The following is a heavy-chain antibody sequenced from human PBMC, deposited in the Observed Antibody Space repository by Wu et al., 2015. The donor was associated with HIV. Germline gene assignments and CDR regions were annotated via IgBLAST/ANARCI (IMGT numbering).Heavy chain of an antibody. Sequence: QVQLVQSGAEVKKHGASVKVSCKASGYSFRSYDINWVRQAPGQGLEWMGWMNPNSGNAGSAQKFLGRVAFTRDTSIGTAYMELSSLRSEDTAIYYCARDGREGVNPACQWLDPWGQGTLVTVSS. CDR2: MNPNSGNA. V-gene: IGHV1-8*03. J-gene: IGHJ5*02. D-gene: IGHD3-10*01. CDR1: GYSFRSYD. CDR3: ARDGREGVNPACQWLDP.